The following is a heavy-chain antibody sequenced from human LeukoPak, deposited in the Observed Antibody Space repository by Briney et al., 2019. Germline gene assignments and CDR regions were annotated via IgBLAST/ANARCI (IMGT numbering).Heavy chain of an antibody. J-gene: IGHJ6*02. Sequence: ASVKVSCKASGGTFSSYAISWVRQAPGQGLEWMGRIIPILGIANYAQKFQGRVTITADKSTSIAYMELSSLRSEDTAVYYCAREGEPEGPWYYYGMDVWGQGTTVTVSS. CDR3: AREGEPEGPWYYYGMDV. CDR1: GGTFSSYA. D-gene: IGHD1-26*01. V-gene: IGHV1-69*04. CDR2: IIPILGIA.